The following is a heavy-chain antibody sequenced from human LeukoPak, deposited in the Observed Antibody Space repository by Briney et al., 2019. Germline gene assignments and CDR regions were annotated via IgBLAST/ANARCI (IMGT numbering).Heavy chain of an antibody. V-gene: IGHV4-38-2*02. CDR1: GYSISSGYY. J-gene: IGHJ5*02. CDR2: VYYTGNT. Sequence: SETLSLTCTVSGYSISSGYYWGWIRQPPGKGLEWIGTVYYTGNTYYNPSLKSRVTISVDTSKNQFSLKLSSVTAADTAIYYCAREAGGRPNCSGGSCYRYNWFDPWGQGTPVTVSA. CDR3: AREAGGRPNCSGGSCYRYNWFDP. D-gene: IGHD2-15*01.